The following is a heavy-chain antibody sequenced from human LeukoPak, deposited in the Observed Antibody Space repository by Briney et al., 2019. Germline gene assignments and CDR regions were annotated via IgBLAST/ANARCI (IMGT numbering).Heavy chain of an antibody. D-gene: IGHD6-13*01. J-gene: IGHJ3*02. CDR1: GYSFTSYW. Sequence: GESLKISRKGSGYSFTSYWIGWVRQMPGKGLEWMGIIYPGDSDTRYSPSFQGQVTISADKSISTAYLQWSSLKASDTAMYYCARRYSSSWTEIDAFDIWGQGTMVTVSS. CDR2: IYPGDSDT. CDR3: ARRYSSSWTEIDAFDI. V-gene: IGHV5-51*01.